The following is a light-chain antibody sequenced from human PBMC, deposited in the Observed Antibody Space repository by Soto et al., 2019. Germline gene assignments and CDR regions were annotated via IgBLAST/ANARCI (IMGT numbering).Light chain of an antibody. CDR1: SGDVGGYNY. CDR3: NSYAATNNFYFV. J-gene: IGLJ3*02. V-gene: IGLV2-8*01. Sequence: QSALTQPPSASGSPGQSVTISCTGTSGDVGGYNYVSWYQQYPGRAPKLMIYEVTKRPSGVPDRFSGSKSGNTGSLTVSGLQAEDEADYYCNSYAATNNFYFVFGGGTKVTVL. CDR2: EVT.